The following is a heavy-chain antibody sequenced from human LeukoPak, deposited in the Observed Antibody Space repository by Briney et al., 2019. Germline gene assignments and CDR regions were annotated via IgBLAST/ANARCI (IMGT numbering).Heavy chain of an antibody. D-gene: IGHD1-26*01. CDR1: GYSFTSCW. V-gene: IGHV5-51*01. Sequence: GESLKISCKGSGYSFTSCWIGWVRQMPGKGLEWMGIIYPGDSDTRYSPSFQGQVTISADKSISTAYLQWSSLRASDTAMYYCARKEWELLREFDYWGQGTLVTVSS. J-gene: IGHJ4*02. CDR2: IYPGDSDT. CDR3: ARKEWELLREFDY.